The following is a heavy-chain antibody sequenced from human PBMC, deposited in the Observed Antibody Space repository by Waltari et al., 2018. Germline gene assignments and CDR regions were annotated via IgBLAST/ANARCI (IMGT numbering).Heavy chain of an antibody. D-gene: IGHD5-12*01. V-gene: IGHV3-23*01. J-gene: IGHJ4*02. Sequence: EVQLLASGGGLVQPGGAVGVSCAVSGISFSADAMSWVCKAPGKGLEWVSGINDGGGSTYYADSVKGRFTISRDNSRKMLFLQMSGLRAEDTAIYYCAKETLRWFDYWGQGTLVAVSS. CDR2: INDGGGST. CDR1: GISFSADA. CDR3: AKETLRWFDY.